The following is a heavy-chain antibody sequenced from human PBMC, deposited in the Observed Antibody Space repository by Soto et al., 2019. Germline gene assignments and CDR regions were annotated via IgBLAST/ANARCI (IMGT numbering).Heavy chain of an antibody. CDR2: IIPILGET. Sequence: QVQLVQSGAEVKKPGSSVRVSCKASGTIFSSYTISWVRQAPGQGLEWMGRIIPILGETNSAQKFQGRVTLTADKSTNTDYMQLKSLRLEEKAVYYCARGLGGRMDDWGQGTTVTVSS. D-gene: IGHD3-16*01. CDR3: ARGLGGRMDD. V-gene: IGHV1-69*08. J-gene: IGHJ6*02. CDR1: GTIFSSYT.